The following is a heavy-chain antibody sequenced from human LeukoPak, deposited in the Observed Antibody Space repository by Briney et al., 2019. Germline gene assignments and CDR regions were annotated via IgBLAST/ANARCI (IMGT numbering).Heavy chain of an antibody. Sequence: SETLSLTCTVSGVSISSYYWSWIRQPAGKGLEWIGRIYTSGSTNYNPSLKSRVTMSVDTSKNQFSLKLSSVTAADTAVYYCARDVYYYDSGSYHYFDYWGQGTLVTVSS. CDR1: GVSISSYY. J-gene: IGHJ4*02. D-gene: IGHD3-10*01. V-gene: IGHV4-4*07. CDR2: IYTSGST. CDR3: ARDVYYYDSGSYHYFDY.